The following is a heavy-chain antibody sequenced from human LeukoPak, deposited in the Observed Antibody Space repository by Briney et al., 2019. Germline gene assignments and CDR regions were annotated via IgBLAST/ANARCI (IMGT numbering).Heavy chain of an antibody. CDR2: IYTSGNT. Sequence: SETLSLTCTVSGGTISSGSYYWSWIRQPPGKGLEWIGRIYTSGNTNYNPSLKSRVTISVDTSKNQFSLKLSSVTAADTAVYYCARANSVVTGYYYYMDVWGKGTTVTVSS. J-gene: IGHJ6*03. CDR1: GGTISSGSYY. D-gene: IGHD4-23*01. V-gene: IGHV4-61*02. CDR3: ARANSVVTGYYYYMDV.